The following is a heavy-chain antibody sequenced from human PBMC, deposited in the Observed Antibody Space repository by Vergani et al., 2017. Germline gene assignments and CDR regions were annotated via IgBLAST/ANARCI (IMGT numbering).Heavy chain of an antibody. Sequence: EVQLVESGGGLIHPGGSLRLSCEGSGFSFSGYWMHWVRQSPEKGLVSVSRIKSDGSITNYADSVKGRFTISRDNAKNTLYLEMNSLRGDDTAIYYCVRARCSGPCFMSNWFDSWGQGTLVTVSS. CDR2: IKSDGSIT. CDR1: GFSFSGYW. D-gene: IGHD5-12*01. V-gene: IGHV3-74*01. J-gene: IGHJ5*01. CDR3: VRARCSGPCFMSNWFDS.